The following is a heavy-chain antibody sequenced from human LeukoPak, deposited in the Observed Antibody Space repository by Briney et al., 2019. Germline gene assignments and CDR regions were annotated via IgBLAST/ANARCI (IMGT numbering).Heavy chain of an antibody. V-gene: IGHV3-74*01. D-gene: IGHD3-10*01. CDR1: GFTFSSYW. CDR2: INSDGSST. Sequence: GGSLGLSCAASGFTFSSYWMHWVRQAPGKGLVWVSRINSDGSSTSYADSVKGRFTISRDNAKNTLYLQMNSLRAEDTAVYYCARDQGSAGYDAFDIWGQGTMVTVSS. J-gene: IGHJ3*02. CDR3: ARDQGSAGYDAFDI.